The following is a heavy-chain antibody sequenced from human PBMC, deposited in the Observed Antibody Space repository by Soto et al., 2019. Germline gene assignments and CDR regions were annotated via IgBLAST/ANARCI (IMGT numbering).Heavy chain of an antibody. CDR1: GGSISSSSYY. D-gene: IGHD5-18*01. CDR3: ARLSHPEDTAMVRDY. CDR2: IYYSGST. Sequence: PSETLSLTCTVSGGSISSSSYYWGWIRQPPGKGLEWIGSIYYSGSTYYNPSLKSRVTISVDTSKNQFSLKLSSVTAADTAVYYCARLSHPEDTAMVRDYWGQGTLVTVSS. J-gene: IGHJ4*02. V-gene: IGHV4-39*01.